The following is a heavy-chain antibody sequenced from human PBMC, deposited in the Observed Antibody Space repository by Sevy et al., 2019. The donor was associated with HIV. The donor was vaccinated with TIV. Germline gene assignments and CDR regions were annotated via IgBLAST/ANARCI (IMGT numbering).Heavy chain of an antibody. D-gene: IGHD2-21*01. Sequence: GGSLRLSCAASGFKLSDYFMGWVRKAPGKGLEWIANINQDGSQKNYVDSVKGRFTITRDNAKNLFSLQMNSLRVDDTAVYYCARELWPGDYWGQGTLVTVSS. CDR1: GFKLSDYF. V-gene: IGHV3-7*01. CDR2: INQDGSQK. J-gene: IGHJ4*02. CDR3: ARELWPGDY.